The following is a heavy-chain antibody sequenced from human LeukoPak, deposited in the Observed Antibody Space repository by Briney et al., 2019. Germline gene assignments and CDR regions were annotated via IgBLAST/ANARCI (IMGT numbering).Heavy chain of an antibody. CDR1: GGSISSSSYY. J-gene: IGHJ5*02. CDR2: IYYSGST. D-gene: IGHD6-6*01. Sequence: SETLSLTCTVSGGSISSSSYYWGWIRQPPGKGLEWIGSIYYSGSTYYNPSLKSRVTISVDTSKNQFSLKLSSVTAADTAVYYCARSEYSSSSAPFDPWGQGTLVTVSS. CDR3: ARSEYSSSSAPFDP. V-gene: IGHV4-39*07.